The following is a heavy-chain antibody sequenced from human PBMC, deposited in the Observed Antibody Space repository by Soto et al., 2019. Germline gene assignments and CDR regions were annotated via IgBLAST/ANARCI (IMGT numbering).Heavy chain of an antibody. CDR2: IYYSGST. J-gene: IGHJ4*02. CDR3: ARGEDGYNFYYFDY. Sequence: PSETLSLTCTVSGGSISSYYWSWIRQPPGKGLEWIGYIYYSGSTNYNPSLKSRVTISVDTSKNQFSLKLSSVTAADTAVYYCARGEDGYNFYYFDYWGQGTLVTV. CDR1: GGSISSYY. V-gene: IGHV4-59*01. D-gene: IGHD5-12*01.